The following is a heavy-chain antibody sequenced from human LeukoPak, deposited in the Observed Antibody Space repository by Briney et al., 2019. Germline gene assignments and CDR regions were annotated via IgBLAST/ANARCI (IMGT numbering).Heavy chain of an antibody. V-gene: IGHV1-8*01. CDR2: MNPNSGNT. J-gene: IGHJ4*02. CDR3: ARSLYSYGDYFDY. CDR1: GYTFTSYD. Sequence: ASVKVSRKASGYTFTSYDINWVRQATGQGLEWMGWMNPNSGNTGYAQKFQGRVTMTRNTSISTAYMELSSLRSEDTAVYYCARSLYSYGDYFDYWGQGTLVTVSS. D-gene: IGHD5-18*01.